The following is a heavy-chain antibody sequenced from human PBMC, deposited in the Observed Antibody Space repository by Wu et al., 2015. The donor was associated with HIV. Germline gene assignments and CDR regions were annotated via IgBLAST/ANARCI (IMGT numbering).Heavy chain of an antibody. D-gene: IGHD3-22*01. CDR3: ARGYYYDSSGYWTGAFDI. CDR1: GGTFSSYA. CDR2: IIPIFGTA. Sequence: QVQLVQSGAEVKKPGSSVKVSCKASGGTFSSYAISWVRQAPGQGLEWMGGIIPIFGTANYAQKFQGRVTITTDESTSTAYMELSSLRSEDTAVYYCARGYYYDSSGYWTGAFDIWGQGDNGHRLF. J-gene: IGHJ3*02. V-gene: IGHV1-69*05.